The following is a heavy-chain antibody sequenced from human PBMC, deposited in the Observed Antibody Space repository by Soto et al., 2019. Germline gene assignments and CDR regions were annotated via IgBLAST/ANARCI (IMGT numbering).Heavy chain of an antibody. CDR3: ARHRRETGTYAQPHDY. V-gene: IGHV4-39*01. CDR2: ISYGGST. CDR1: GGSISSTSYC. D-gene: IGHD1-1*01. Sequence: PSDTLSLTCTVSGGSISSTSYCWGWIRQPPGNGLEWIGSISYGGSTYHNPSLRSRVTISVDTSKSQFSLHLTSVTAADTAMYYCARHRRETGTYAQPHDYWGQGPLVTVSS. J-gene: IGHJ4*02.